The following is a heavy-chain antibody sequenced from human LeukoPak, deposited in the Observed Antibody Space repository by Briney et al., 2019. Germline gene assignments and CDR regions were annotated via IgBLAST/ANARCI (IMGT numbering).Heavy chain of an antibody. J-gene: IGHJ5*02. D-gene: IGHD2-2*03. Sequence: SETLSLTCTVSGGSISSYYWSWIRQPPGKGLEWIGYIYYSGSTNYNPSLKSRVTISVDTSKNQFSLKLSSVTAADTAVYYCARAPSNSGYNGFDPWGQGTLVTVSS. CDR3: ARAPSNSGYNGFDP. CDR2: IYYSGST. CDR1: GGSISSYY. V-gene: IGHV4-59*01.